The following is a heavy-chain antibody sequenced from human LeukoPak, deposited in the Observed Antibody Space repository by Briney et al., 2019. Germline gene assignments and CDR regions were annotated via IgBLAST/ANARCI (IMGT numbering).Heavy chain of an antibody. D-gene: IGHD3-10*01. V-gene: IGHV3-30*18. Sequence: GGSLRLSCAASGFTFNNYGMHWVRQAPGKGLEWVAVISYDGRNKHYPDSVKGRFTISRDNSKNTLYLQMNSLRAEDTAVYYCAKEGALWFGELLFDYWGQGTLVTVSS. CDR1: GFTFNNYG. J-gene: IGHJ4*02. CDR3: AKEGALWFGELLFDY. CDR2: ISYDGRNK.